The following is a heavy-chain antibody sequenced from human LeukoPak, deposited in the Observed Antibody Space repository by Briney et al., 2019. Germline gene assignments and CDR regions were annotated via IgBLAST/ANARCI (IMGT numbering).Heavy chain of an antibody. Sequence: PSQTLSLTCTVSGGSISSGGYYWSCIRQHPGKGLEWIGYIYYSGSTYYNPSLKSRVTISVDTSKNQFSLKLSSVTAADTAVYYCARAAEQWLVRPICWFDPWGQGTLVTVSS. CDR1: GGSISSGGYY. CDR3: ARAAEQWLVRPICWFDP. V-gene: IGHV4-31*03. CDR2: IYYSGST. D-gene: IGHD6-19*01. J-gene: IGHJ5*02.